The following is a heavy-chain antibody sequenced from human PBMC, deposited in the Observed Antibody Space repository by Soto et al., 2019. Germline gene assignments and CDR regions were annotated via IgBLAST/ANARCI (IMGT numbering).Heavy chain of an antibody. CDR2: LNEDGSFT. V-gene: IGHV3-74*03. Sequence: GGSLRLSCVASEFTFSSDWMHWGRQVPGKGVVWVSLLNEDGSFTSYADSVKGRFSIFRDNAKKTLYLQMNSLSAEDSAVYYCARDLSGRADVWGQGTTVTVSS. CDR1: EFTFSSDW. J-gene: IGHJ6*02. CDR3: ARDLSGRADV.